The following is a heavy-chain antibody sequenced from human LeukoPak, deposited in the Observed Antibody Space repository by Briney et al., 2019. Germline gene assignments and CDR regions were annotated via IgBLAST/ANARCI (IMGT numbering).Heavy chain of an antibody. D-gene: IGHD5-18*01. CDR3: ARGAVGYSYAKAWYYYYGMDV. J-gene: IGHJ6*02. V-gene: IGHV4-34*01. Sequence: SETLSLTCTVSGGSISSYYWSWIRQPPGKGLEWIGEINHSGSTNYNPSLKSRVTISVDTSKNQFSLKLSSVTAADTAVYYCARGAVGYSYAKAWYYYYGMDVWGQGTTVTVSS. CDR1: GGSISSYY. CDR2: INHSGST.